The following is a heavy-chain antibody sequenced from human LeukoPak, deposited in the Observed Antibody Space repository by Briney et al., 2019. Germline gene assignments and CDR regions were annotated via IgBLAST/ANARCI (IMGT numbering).Heavy chain of an antibody. CDR3: ARPLMYYYGSETYFWFDP. D-gene: IGHD3-10*01. CDR2: TVGSRPDT. CDR1: GFTFTNYA. Sequence: GGSLRLSYAASGFTFTNYAMSWVRQTPGKGLEWVSATVGSRPDTYHADSVKGRFTVSRDNAKNSLSLQMNSLRAEDTAVYYCARPLMYYYGSETYFWFDPWGQGTLVTVSS. V-gene: IGHV3-23*01. J-gene: IGHJ5*02.